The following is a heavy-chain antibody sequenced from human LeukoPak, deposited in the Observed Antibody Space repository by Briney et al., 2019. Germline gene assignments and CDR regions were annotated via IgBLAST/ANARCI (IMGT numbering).Heavy chain of an antibody. D-gene: IGHD1-20*01. CDR3: TTDEGITGTTLDY. CDR2: FSTSSSHI. Sequence: GGSLRLSCAASGFTFSSYSMNWVRQAPGKGLEWVSYFSTSSSHIYYADSVKGRFTISRDNAKNSLYLQMNSLRAEDTAVYYCTTDEGITGTTLDYWGQGTLVTVSS. J-gene: IGHJ4*02. V-gene: IGHV3-21*01. CDR1: GFTFSSYS.